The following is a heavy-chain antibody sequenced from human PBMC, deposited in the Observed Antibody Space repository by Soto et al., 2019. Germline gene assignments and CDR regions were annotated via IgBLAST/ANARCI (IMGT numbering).Heavy chain of an antibody. CDR2: IFPSGST. Sequence: SETLSLTCTVSGVSVNTYCWSWVRQPAGRRPEWIGRIFPSGSTSYDPSLNSRVTMSLDTSKNQFSLNLNSVTAADTAVYYCARCVNMCFDYWGQGIPVTVSS. V-gene: IGHV4-4*07. CDR3: ARCVNMCFDY. J-gene: IGHJ4*02. D-gene: IGHD3-10*02. CDR1: GVSVNTYC.